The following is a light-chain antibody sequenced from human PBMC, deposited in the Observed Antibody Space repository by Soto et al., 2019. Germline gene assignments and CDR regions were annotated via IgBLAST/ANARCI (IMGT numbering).Light chain of an antibody. V-gene: IGKV3-15*01. CDR3: QQYDNWPPIT. Sequence: EIVMTQSPATLSVSPGERVTLSCRASQSVSSNLPWYQQKPGQAPRLLIYGASTRATGAPARFSGSGSGTDFTLTISSLQSGDFAVYYCQQYDNWPPITFGQGTKVDIK. CDR2: GAS. CDR1: QSVSSN. J-gene: IGKJ1*01.